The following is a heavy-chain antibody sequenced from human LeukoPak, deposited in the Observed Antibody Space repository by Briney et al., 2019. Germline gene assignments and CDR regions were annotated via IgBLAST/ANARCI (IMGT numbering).Heavy chain of an antibody. V-gene: IGHV1-69*13. J-gene: IGHJ6*02. Sequence: SVKVSCKASGGTFSSYAISWVRQAPGQGLEWMGGIIPIFGTANYAQKFQGRVTITADESTSTAYMELSSLRSEDTAVYYCASGALLWFGSYYYCGMDVWGQGTTVTVSS. CDR3: ASGALLWFGSYYYCGMDV. D-gene: IGHD3-10*01. CDR2: IIPIFGTA. CDR1: GGTFSSYA.